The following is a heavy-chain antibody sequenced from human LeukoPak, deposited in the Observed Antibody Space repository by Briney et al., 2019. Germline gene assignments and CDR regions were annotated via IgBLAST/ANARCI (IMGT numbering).Heavy chain of an antibody. V-gene: IGHV4-39*07. Sequence: SETLSLTCTVSGGSISSSSYYWGWIRQPPGKGLEWIGSIYYSGSTYYNPSLKSRVTISVDTSKNQFSLKLSSVTAADTAVYYCARRGSSGCGYWGQGTLVTVSS. CDR1: GGSISSSSYY. D-gene: IGHD6-19*01. CDR2: IYYSGST. CDR3: ARRGSSGCGY. J-gene: IGHJ4*02.